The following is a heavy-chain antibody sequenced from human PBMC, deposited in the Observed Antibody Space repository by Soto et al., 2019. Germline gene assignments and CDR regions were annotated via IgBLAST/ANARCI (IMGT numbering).Heavy chain of an antibody. CDR1: GFTVSSNY. D-gene: IGHD3-3*01. CDR3: ARVQVLQFLEWFPDY. V-gene: IGHV3-53*01. J-gene: IGHJ4*02. Sequence: GGSLRLSCAASGFTVSSNYMTWVRQAPGKGLEWVSVIHNGGSTYYADSVKGRFTLSRDGSKNTLYLQMNSLRADDTAVYYCARVQVLQFLEWFPDYWGQGTLVTVSS. CDR2: IHNGGST.